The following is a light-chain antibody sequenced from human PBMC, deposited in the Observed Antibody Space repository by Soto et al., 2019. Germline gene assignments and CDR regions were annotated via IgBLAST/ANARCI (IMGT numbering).Light chain of an antibody. J-gene: IGKJ5*01. Sequence: EIVLTQSPGTLSLSPGERATLSCRASQSVSSSYLAWYQQKPGQATRLLIYGASSRATGIPDRFSGSGSGTDFTLTISRLEPEDFAVYYCKQYGSSPPITFGQGTRLEIK. V-gene: IGKV3-20*01. CDR3: KQYGSSPPIT. CDR2: GAS. CDR1: QSVSSSY.